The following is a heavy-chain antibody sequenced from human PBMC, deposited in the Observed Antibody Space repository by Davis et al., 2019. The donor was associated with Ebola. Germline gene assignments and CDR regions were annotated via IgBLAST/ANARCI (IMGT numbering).Heavy chain of an antibody. CDR3: AKDSEEMATIPLYYYYYGMDV. V-gene: IGHV3-30*18. J-gene: IGHJ6*02. CDR1: GFTFSSYG. D-gene: IGHD5-24*01. CDR2: ISYDGSNK. Sequence: GESLKISCAASGFTFSSYGMHWVRQAPGKGLEWVAVISYDGSNKYYADSVKGRFTISRDNSKNTLYLQMNSLRAEDTAVYYCAKDSEEMATIPLYYYYYGMDVWGQGTTVTVSS.